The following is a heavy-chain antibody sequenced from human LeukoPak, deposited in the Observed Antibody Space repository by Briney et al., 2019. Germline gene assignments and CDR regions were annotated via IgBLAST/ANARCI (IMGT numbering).Heavy chain of an antibody. V-gene: IGHV4-39*07. CDR3: ARDRSDTAMGFDY. CDR1: GGSISSSSNF. D-gene: IGHD5-18*01. Sequence: SETLSLTCTVSGGSISSSSNFWGWLRQPPGKGLEWIGSIYYSGITYCNPSLQSRVTISVDTSKNHFSLRLTSVAAADTAVYYCARDRSDTAMGFDYWGQGSLVTVSS. CDR2: IYYSGIT. J-gene: IGHJ4*02.